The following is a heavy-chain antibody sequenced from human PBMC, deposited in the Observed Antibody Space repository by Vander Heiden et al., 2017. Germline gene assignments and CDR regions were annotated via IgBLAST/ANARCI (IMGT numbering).Heavy chain of an antibody. D-gene: IGHD2-2*01. Sequence: QVQLQQWGAGLLKPSETLSLTCAVYGGSFSGYYWSWIRQPAGKGLEWSGEINHRRSTNYNPSLKSRVTISVDTSKNQFSLKLSSVTAADTAVYYCARGRYCSSTSCYARGSSLFDYWGQGTLVTVSS. J-gene: IGHJ4*02. CDR3: ARGRYCSSTSCYARGSSLFDY. CDR1: GGSFSGYY. CDR2: INHRRST. V-gene: IGHV4-34*01.